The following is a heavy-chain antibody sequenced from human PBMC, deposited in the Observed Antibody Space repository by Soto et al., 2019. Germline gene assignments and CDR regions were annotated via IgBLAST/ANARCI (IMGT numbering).Heavy chain of an antibody. Sequence: QVQLVESGGGVVQPGRSLRLSCGASGFTFSRHNIHWVRQAPGKGLEWVAAVLYDGSNEYYADSVNGRFTISRDNSKNTMYLQMNSLRAEDTAVYYCAKGGFEYSGSFQDYLDIWGKGTTVTVS. J-gene: IGHJ6*03. CDR1: GFTFSRHN. V-gene: IGHV3-30*18. CDR3: AKGGFEYSGSFQDYLDI. CDR2: VLYDGSNE. D-gene: IGHD3-10*01.